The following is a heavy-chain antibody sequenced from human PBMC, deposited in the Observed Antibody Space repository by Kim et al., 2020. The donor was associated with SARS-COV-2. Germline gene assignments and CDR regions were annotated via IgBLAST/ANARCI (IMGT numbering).Heavy chain of an antibody. V-gene: IGHV3-23*01. Sequence: GGSLRLSCTDSGFTSSSYAMSWVRQAPGRGLEWVSAISASDGRTYYADSVKGRFTIFRDNSKNTLYLQMNNLRAEDTAVYYCAKDRLAGDWGQGTLVFVSS. J-gene: IGHJ4*02. CDR3: AKDRLAGD. CDR2: ISASDGRT. CDR1: GFTSSSYA. D-gene: IGHD2-15*01.